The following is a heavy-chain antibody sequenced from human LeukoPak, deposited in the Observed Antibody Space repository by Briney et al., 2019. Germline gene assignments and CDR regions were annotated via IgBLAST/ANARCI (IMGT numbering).Heavy chain of an antibody. D-gene: IGHD3-22*01. J-gene: IGHJ6*03. V-gene: IGHV3-23*01. Sequence: GGSLRLSCATSGFTFSDYPMSWVPQTPGKGLEWVSSKSGCGNTYYAGSGKGRFTITRDNSKSTLYLKMNSLRAEDTAVYYCAKGTYYDSSGYRYYFYYMDVWGKGTTVTVSS. CDR3: AKGTYYDSSGYRYYFYYMDV. CDR1: GFTFSDYP. CDR2: KSGCGNT.